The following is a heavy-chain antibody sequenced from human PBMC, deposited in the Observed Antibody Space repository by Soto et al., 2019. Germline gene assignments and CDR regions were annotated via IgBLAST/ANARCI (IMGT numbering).Heavy chain of an antibody. CDR1: GFTFSSYG. CDR2: ISYDGSNK. V-gene: IGHV3-30*18. CDR3: AKERATYYDILTGYSDY. Sequence: QVQLVESGGGVVQPGRSLRLSCAASGFTFSSYGMHWVRQAPGKGLEWAAVISYDGSNKYYADSVKGRFTISRDNSKNTLYVQMNSLRPEDTAVYYCAKERATYYDILTGYSDYWGQGTLVTVSS. D-gene: IGHD3-9*01. J-gene: IGHJ4*02.